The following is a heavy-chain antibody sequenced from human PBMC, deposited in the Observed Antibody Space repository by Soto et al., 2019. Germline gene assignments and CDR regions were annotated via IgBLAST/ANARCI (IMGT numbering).Heavy chain of an antibody. Sequence: DVRLLESGGGLVQPGGSLRLSCAASGFTFTSYTMTWGRQAPEKGLEWVSSIDESGVHTHYADSVKDRFTISRDNSRDTLYQQMHSLRAEDTAVYYRAKVHGTFHWGQGILVTVSS. D-gene: IGHD6-13*01. CDR1: GFTFTSYT. CDR3: AKVHGTFH. CDR2: IDESGVHT. J-gene: IGHJ4*02. V-gene: IGHV3-23*01.